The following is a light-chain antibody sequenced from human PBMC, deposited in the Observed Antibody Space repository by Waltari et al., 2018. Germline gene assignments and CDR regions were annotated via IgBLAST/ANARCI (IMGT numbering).Light chain of an antibody. CDR3: QQFYSTPT. CDR2: WAS. V-gene: IGKV4-1*01. CDR1: QSVLRNSTKRNS. Sequence: DIVMTQSPDSLALSLGERATINCKSSQSVLRNSTKRNSLAWLQQRPGQPPKLLIYWASTRDAGVPDRFTGGGSGTDFTLTINSLQAEDVAVYYCQQFYSTPTFGQGTKVEI. J-gene: IGKJ1*01.